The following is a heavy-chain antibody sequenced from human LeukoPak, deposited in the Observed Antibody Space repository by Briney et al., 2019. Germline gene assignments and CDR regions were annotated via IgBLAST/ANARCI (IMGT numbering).Heavy chain of an antibody. CDR3: AKGSACSSTSCYPFFDY. V-gene: IGHV3-23*01. J-gene: IGHJ4*02. CDR2: ISGSGGST. CDR1: GFTFSSYA. Sequence: PGGSLRLSCAASGFTFSSYAMSWVRQAPGKGLEWVSAISGSGGSTYYADSVKGRFTISRGNSKNTLYLQMNSLRAEDTAVYYCAKGSACSSTSCYPFFDYWGQGTLVTASS. D-gene: IGHD2-2*01.